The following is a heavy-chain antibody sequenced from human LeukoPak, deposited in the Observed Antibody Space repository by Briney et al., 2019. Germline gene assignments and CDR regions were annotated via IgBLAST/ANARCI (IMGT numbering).Heavy chain of an antibody. Sequence: GASVKVSCKASGYTFTGYYMHWVRQAPGQGLEWMGWVTSYNGDTNYAQKFQGRVTMSTDTSTSTAYMGLRSLRFDDTAIYYCAKDWHILTGRNCFDPWGQGTLVTVSS. V-gene: IGHV1-18*04. J-gene: IGHJ5*02. CDR1: GYTFTGYY. CDR2: VTSYNGDT. D-gene: IGHD3-9*01. CDR3: AKDWHILTGRNCFDP.